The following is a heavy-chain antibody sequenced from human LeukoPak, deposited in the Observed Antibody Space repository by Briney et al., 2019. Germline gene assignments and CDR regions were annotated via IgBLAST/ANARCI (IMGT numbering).Heavy chain of an antibody. V-gene: IGHV3-15*01. CDR1: GFTFTNAW. D-gene: IGHD3-10*01. Sequence: GGSLRLSCEASGFTFTNAWVNWVRQAPGKGLEWVGRIKSKTDGGTTDYAAPVKGRFTISRDDSKNTLYLQMNSLKTEDTAVYYCTTRTLYYGSGSSLSGSYYYYYMDVWGKGTTVTISS. CDR2: IKSKTDGGTT. J-gene: IGHJ6*03. CDR3: TTRTLYYGSGSSLSGSYYYYYMDV.